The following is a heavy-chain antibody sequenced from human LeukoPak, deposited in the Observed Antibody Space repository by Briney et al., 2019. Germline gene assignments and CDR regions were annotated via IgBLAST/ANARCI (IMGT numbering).Heavy chain of an antibody. D-gene: IGHD6-13*01. J-gene: IGHJ4*02. Sequence: PSETLSLTCTVSGGSISSSGYYWGWIRQPAGKGLEWIGRIYTSGSTNYNPSLKSRVTISVDTSKNQFSLKLSSVTAADTAVYYCARTGSSWYVFDYWGQGTLVTVSS. CDR3: ARTGSSWYVFDY. CDR1: GGSISSSGYY. CDR2: IYTSGST. V-gene: IGHV4-61*02.